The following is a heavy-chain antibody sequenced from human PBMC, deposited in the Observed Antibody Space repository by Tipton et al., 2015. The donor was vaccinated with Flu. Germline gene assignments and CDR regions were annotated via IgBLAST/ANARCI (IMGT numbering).Heavy chain of an antibody. J-gene: IGHJ4*02. Sequence: TLSLTCTVSGGSISSGSYYWSWIRQPAGKGLEWIGRIYTTGIPNYNPSLRSRVTISIDTSKNQFSLKLSSVTAADTAVYYCARDAAYYYDSSGLFTDFWGQGTLVTVSS. CDR2: IYTTGIP. CDR3: ARDAAYYYDSSGLFTDF. V-gene: IGHV4-61*02. D-gene: IGHD3-22*01. CDR1: GGSISSGSYY.